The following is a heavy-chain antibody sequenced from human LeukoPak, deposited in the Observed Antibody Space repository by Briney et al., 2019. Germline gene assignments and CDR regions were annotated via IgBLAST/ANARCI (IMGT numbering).Heavy chain of an antibody. D-gene: IGHD4-17*01. CDR2: FDPEDGET. Sequence: GASVKVSCKVSGYTLTELSMHWVRQAPGKGLEWMGGFDPEDGETIYAQKFQGGVTMTEDTSTDTAYMELSSLRSEDTAVYYCATDSYGDPYYFDYWGQGTLVTVSS. CDR1: GYTLTELS. J-gene: IGHJ4*02. CDR3: ATDSYGDPYYFDY. V-gene: IGHV1-24*01.